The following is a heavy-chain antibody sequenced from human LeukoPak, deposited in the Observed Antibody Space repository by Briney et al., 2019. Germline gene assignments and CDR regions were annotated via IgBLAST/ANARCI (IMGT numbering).Heavy chain of an antibody. CDR3: ARGGDRVNYDFWNMDV. J-gene: IGHJ6*03. Sequence: GGSLRLSCAASGFTFSNYWMHWVRQAPGKGLVWVSRINSDGSTTNYADSVKGRFTISRDNAKNTLFLQMNSLRAEDTAVYYCARGGDRVNYDFWNMDVWGKGTTVTVSS. V-gene: IGHV3-74*01. CDR1: GFTFSNYW. CDR2: INSDGSTT. D-gene: IGHD3-3*01.